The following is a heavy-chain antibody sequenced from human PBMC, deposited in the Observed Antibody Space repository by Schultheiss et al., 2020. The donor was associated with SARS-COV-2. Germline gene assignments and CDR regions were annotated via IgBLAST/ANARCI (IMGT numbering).Heavy chain of an antibody. CDR2: IKQDGSEK. D-gene: IGHD1-26*01. CDR1: GFTFSSYW. Sequence: GESLKISCAASGFTFSSYWMSWVRQAPGKGLEWVANIKQDGSEKYYVDSVKGRFTISRDNSKNTLYLQMNSLRAEDTAVYYCARDTWSNWGQGTLVTVSS. V-gene: IGHV3-7*01. J-gene: IGHJ4*02. CDR3: ARDTWSN.